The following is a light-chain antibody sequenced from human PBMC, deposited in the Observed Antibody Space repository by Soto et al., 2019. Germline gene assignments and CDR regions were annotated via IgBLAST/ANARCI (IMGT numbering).Light chain of an antibody. CDR3: QQYESYSWT. CDR2: GAS. J-gene: IGKJ1*01. CDR1: QGIRID. Sequence: DIQMTQSPSSLSASVGDRVTITCRASQGIRIDLGWFQQRPGKAPKRLIYGASSLQSGVPSRFSGSGSGTEFTLTISSLQPDDSATYYCQQYESYSWTFGQGTKVDIK. V-gene: IGKV1-17*01.